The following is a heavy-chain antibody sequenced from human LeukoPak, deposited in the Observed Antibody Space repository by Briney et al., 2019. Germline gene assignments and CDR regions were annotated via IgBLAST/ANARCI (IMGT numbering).Heavy chain of an antibody. CDR1: GFTVSSNY. Sequence: PGGSLRLSCAASGFTVSSNYMSWVRQAPGKGLEWVSVIYSGGSTYYADSVKGRFTISRDNSKNTLYLQMNSLRAEDTAVYYCARDLLLWFGELFDYFDYWGQGTLVTVSS. D-gene: IGHD3-10*01. V-gene: IGHV3-53*05. CDR2: IYSGGST. J-gene: IGHJ4*02. CDR3: ARDLLLWFGELFDYFDY.